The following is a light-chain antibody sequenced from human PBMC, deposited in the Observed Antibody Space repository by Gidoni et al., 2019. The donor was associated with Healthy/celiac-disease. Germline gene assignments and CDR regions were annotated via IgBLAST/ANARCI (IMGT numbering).Light chain of an antibody. J-gene: IGKJ1*01. Sequence: DIQMTQSPSTLSASVGDRVTITCRASPSISSWLAWYQQKPGKAPKLLIYKASSLESGVPSRFSGSGSGTEFTLTISSLQPDDFATYYCQQYNSYPGTFGQXTKVEIK. V-gene: IGKV1-5*03. CDR1: PSISSW. CDR3: QQYNSYPGT. CDR2: KAS.